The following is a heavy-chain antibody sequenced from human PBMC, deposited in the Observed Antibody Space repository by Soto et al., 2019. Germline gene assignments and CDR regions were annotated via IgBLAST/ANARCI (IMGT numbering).Heavy chain of an antibody. CDR2: ISYDGSNN. CDR1: GFTFSSYG. J-gene: IGHJ4*02. V-gene: IGHV3-30*18. D-gene: IGHD5-18*01. CDR3: AKDIVKYTYGACDY. Sequence: PGGSLRLSCAASGFTFSSYGMYWVRQAPGKGLEWVAAISYDGSNNYHADSVKGRVTISRDNSKNTLYLQLNSLRTEDTAVYYCAKDIVKYTYGACDYWGQGVLVTVSS.